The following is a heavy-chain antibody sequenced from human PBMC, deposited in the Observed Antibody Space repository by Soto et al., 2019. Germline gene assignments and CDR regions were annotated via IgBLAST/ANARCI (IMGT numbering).Heavy chain of an antibody. CDR3: ARDFEGGYYDSSYQYYFDY. D-gene: IGHD3-22*01. J-gene: IGHJ4*02. CDR1: GGTFSSYA. Sequence: QVQLVQSGAEVKKPGSSVKVSCKASGGTFSSYAISWVRQAPGQGHEWMGGIIPIFGTANYAQKFQGRVTITADESTSTAYMELSSLRSEDTAVYYCARDFEGGYYDSSYQYYFDYWGQGTLVTVSS. V-gene: IGHV1-69*01. CDR2: IIPIFGTA.